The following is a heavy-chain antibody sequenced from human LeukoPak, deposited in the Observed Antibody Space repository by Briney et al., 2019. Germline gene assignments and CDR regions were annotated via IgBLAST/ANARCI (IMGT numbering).Heavy chain of an antibody. Sequence: GGSPRLSCAASGFTFSSYGMHWVRQAPGTVLEWVAFIQFDGNGEYYADSVKGRFTISRDNSKNTLFLQMHSLRPEDTALYYCAKGLGYYSDYWGQGTLVTVSS. V-gene: IGHV3-30*02. CDR3: AKGLGYYSDY. CDR2: IQFDGNGE. CDR1: GFTFSSYG. J-gene: IGHJ4*02. D-gene: IGHD1-26*01.